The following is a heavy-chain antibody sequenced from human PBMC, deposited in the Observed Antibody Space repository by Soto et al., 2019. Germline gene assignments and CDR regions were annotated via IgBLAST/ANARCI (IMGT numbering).Heavy chain of an antibody. J-gene: IGHJ4*02. Sequence: PSETLSLTCTVSGVSIRSYFWSWIRQPPGKGLEWIGYTYYTADTKYNPSRESRATISADPSKKQFALSLSPVTAADTALYFCAGSKNRGESIDYWGQGALVTVSS. CDR2: TYYTADT. D-gene: IGHD3-10*01. CDR3: AGSKNRGESIDY. CDR1: GVSIRSYF. V-gene: IGHV4-59*01.